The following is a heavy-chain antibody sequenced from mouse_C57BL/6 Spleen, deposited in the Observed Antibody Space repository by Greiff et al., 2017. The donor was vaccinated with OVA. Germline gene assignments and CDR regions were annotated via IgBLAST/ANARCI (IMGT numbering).Heavy chain of an antibody. Sequence: EVKLVESGGGLVKPGGSLKLSCAASGYTFSDYGMHWVRQAPEKGLEWVAYISRGSSTTYYADTVKGRFTISRDNAKNTLFLQMTSLRSEDTAKYYCARTRLLHWYFDVWGTGTTVTVSS. CDR3: ARTRLLHWYFDV. V-gene: IGHV5-17*01. D-gene: IGHD2-3*01. CDR1: GYTFSDYG. CDR2: ISRGSSTT. J-gene: IGHJ1*03.